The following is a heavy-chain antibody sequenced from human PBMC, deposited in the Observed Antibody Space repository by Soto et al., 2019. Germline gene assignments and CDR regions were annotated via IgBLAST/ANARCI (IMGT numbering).Heavy chain of an antibody. D-gene: IGHD3-10*01. Sequence: QITLKESGPTLVKPTQTLTLTCTFSGFSLTTSGVHVGWIRQPPGKALEWIAIIYWDDDKRYSPSLRNRLVITKDTSKNQVVLTMIDMDPVDTGTYYCVHSLMYGSGIAYWGQGTLVTVSS. CDR2: IYWDDDK. V-gene: IGHV2-5*02. J-gene: IGHJ4*02. CDR3: VHSLMYGSGIAY. CDR1: GFSLTTSGVH.